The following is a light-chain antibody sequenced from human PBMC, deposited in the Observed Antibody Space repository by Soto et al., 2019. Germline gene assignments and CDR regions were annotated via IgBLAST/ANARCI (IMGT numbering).Light chain of an antibody. CDR3: MQGTHWLFR. CDR1: QSLVYSDGNTY. J-gene: IGKJ4*01. V-gene: IGKV2-30*01. Sequence: DVVMTQSPLSLPVTLGQPASISCRSSQSLVYSDGNTYLNWFQQRPGQSPRRLIYKVSNRDSGVPDRFSGSGSGTDFTLKISRVEAEDVGVYYCMQGTHWLFRFGGGTKVDIK. CDR2: KVS.